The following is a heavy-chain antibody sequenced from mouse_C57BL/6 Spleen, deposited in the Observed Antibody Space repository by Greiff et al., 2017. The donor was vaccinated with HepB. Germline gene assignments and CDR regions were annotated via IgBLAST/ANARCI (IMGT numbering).Heavy chain of an antibody. D-gene: IGHD1-1*01. CDR3: AIITTVEDYFDY. Sequence: QVQLQQSGPELVKPGASVKISCKASGYAFSSYWMNWVKQRPGKGLEWIGRIYPGDGDTNYNGKFKGKATLTADKSSSTAYMQLSSLTSEDSAVYFCAIITTVEDYFDYWGQGTTLTVSS. CDR1: GYAFSSYW. V-gene: IGHV1-82*01. J-gene: IGHJ2*01. CDR2: IYPGDGDT.